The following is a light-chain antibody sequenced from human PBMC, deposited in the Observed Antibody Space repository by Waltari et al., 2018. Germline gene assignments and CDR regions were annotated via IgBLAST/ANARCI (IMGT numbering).Light chain of an antibody. CDR3: QQYNNWPLT. Sequence: EVVLTPSPETLSVSPGERATLSCRTSRSVNSNLAWYQHKPGQAPRLLMYGASTRPTGIPARFSGSESGTEFTLTITSLQSEDFAVYYCQQYNNWPLTFGGGTKVEI. J-gene: IGKJ4*01. CDR1: RSVNSN. CDR2: GAS. V-gene: IGKV3-15*01.